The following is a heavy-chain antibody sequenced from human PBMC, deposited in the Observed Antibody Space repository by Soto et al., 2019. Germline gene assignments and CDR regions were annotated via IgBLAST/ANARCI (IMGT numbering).Heavy chain of an antibody. Sequence: SETLSLTCTVSGGSISSGDYYWSWIRQPPGKGLEWIGYIYYSGSTYYNPSLKSRVTISVDTSKNQFSLKLSSVTAADTAVYYCARAGLEWLFPGAFYYYYGMDVWGQGTTVTVSS. V-gene: IGHV4-30-4*01. J-gene: IGHJ6*02. CDR2: IYYSGST. CDR1: GGSISSGDYY. D-gene: IGHD3-3*01. CDR3: ARAGLEWLFPGAFYYYYGMDV.